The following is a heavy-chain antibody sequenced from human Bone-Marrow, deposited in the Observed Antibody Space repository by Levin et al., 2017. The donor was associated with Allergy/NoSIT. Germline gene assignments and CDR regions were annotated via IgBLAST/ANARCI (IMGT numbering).Heavy chain of an antibody. V-gene: IGHV3-30*04. CDR1: GFTFSSYA. CDR2: ISYDGSNK. J-gene: IGHJ4*02. Sequence: PGGSLRLSCAASGFTFSSYAMHWVRQAPGKGLEWVAVISYDGSNKYYADSVKGRFTISRDNSKNTLYLQMNSLRAEDTAVYYCARDFESVVVITLGYWGQGTLVTVSS. CDR3: ARDFESVVVITLGY. D-gene: IGHD3-22*01.